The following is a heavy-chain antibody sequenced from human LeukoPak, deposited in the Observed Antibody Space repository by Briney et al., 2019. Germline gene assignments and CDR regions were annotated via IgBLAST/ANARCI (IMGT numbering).Heavy chain of an antibody. D-gene: IGHD3-3*01. CDR1: GYTLTELS. CDR3: ATDLSYDFPHTS. Sequence: ASVKVSCKVSGYTLTELSMHWVRQAPGKGLEWMGGFDPEDGETIYAQKFQGRVTMTEDTSTDTAYMELSSLRSEATAVYYCATDLSYDFPHTSWGQGTLVTVSS. CDR2: FDPEDGET. J-gene: IGHJ4*02. V-gene: IGHV1-24*01.